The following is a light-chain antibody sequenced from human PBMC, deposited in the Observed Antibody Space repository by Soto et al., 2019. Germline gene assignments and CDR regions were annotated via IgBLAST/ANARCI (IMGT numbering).Light chain of an antibody. V-gene: IGKV3-15*01. CDR3: QQYHDWPWT. J-gene: IGKJ1*01. Sequence: EIVMTQSPATLSVSPGESATLSCRASQSVSSHLAWYRQEPGQAPRLLVYAGSTGATGVPARFRGSGSWTEFTLTISSLQSEDFAVYFCQQYHDWPWTFGQGSRVEIK. CDR2: AGS. CDR1: QSVSSH.